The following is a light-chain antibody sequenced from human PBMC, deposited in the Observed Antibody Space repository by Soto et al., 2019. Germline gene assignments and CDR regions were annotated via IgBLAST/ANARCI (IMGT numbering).Light chain of an antibody. J-gene: IGLJ2*01. V-gene: IGLV2-14*03. Sequence: QSALTQPASVSGSPGQSITISCTGTSSDIAFFNFVSWYQQHPGKAPKLIIYEVTNRPSGVSIRFSGSKSGNTASLTISGLQAEDEADYYCQSFDSSRIGLLFGGGTKLTVL. CDR1: SSDIAFFNF. CDR2: EVT. CDR3: QSFDSSRIGLL.